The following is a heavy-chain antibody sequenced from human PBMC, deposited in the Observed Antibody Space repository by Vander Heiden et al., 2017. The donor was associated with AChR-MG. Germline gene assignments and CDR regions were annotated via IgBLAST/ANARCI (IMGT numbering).Heavy chain of an antibody. CDR2: ISDSGST. J-gene: IGHJ4*02. CDR1: GGSISSYY. V-gene: IGHV4-59*01. CDR3: ARGGSFGSSSPIDY. D-gene: IGHD6-6*01. Sequence: QVQLQESGPGLVKPSETLSLICTVPGGSISSYYWSWVRQPPGKGLEWIGFISDSGSTNYNPSLKGRVTISADTSKKQFSLRLSSVNAADTAVYYCARGGSFGSSSPIDYWGQGTLVTVSS.